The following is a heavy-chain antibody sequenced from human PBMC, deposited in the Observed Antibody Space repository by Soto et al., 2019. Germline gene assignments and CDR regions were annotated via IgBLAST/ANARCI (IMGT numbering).Heavy chain of an antibody. Sequence: QITLKESGPPLVKPTQTLTLTCTFSGFSLSTTGVGVGWIRQPPGKALEWLALIYWDDDKRYSPSLKSRLTITKDTSKNQVVLTMTDMEPVDTATYFCAHRGPYCSSSSCYEPWGQGTLVTVSS. CDR2: IYWDDDK. CDR1: GFSLSTTGVG. V-gene: IGHV2-5*02. D-gene: IGHD2-2*01. CDR3: AHRGPYCSSSSCYEP. J-gene: IGHJ5*02.